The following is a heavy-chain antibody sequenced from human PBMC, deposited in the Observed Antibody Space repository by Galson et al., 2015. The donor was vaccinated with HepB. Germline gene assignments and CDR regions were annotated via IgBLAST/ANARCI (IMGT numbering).Heavy chain of an antibody. CDR2: ISGSGGST. V-gene: IGHV3-23*01. D-gene: IGHD3-22*01. Sequence: SLRLSCAASGFTFSSYAMSWVRQAPGKGLEWVSAISGSGGSTYYADSVKGRFTISRDNAKNTLYLQMNSLRAEDTALYYCARDGGYYSDSSGYFDYWGHASLVTASS. CDR1: GFTFSSYA. CDR3: ARDGGYYSDSSGYFDY. J-gene: IGHJ4*01.